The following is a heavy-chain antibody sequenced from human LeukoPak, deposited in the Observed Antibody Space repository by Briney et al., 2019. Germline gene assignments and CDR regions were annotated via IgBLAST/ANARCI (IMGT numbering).Heavy chain of an antibody. CDR1: GGSISSYY. CDR2: IYHSGST. CDR3: ARGDSNYNFDY. V-gene: IGHV4-59*12. Sequence: SETLSLTCTVSGGSISSYYWSWIRQPPGKGLEWIGEIYHSGSTNYNPSLKSRVTISVDKSKNQFSLKLSSVTAADTAVYYCARGDSNYNFDYWGQGTLVTVSS. D-gene: IGHD4-11*01. J-gene: IGHJ4*02.